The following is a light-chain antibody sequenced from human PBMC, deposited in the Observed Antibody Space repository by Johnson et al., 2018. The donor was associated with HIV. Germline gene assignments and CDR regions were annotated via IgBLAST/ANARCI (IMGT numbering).Light chain of an antibody. Sequence: QSVLTQPPSVSAAPGQKVTISCSGSSSNIGNNYVSWYQQLPGTAPKLLIYEKNKRPSGIPDRFSASMSGTSATLDITGIQTGDEGDYYCGECDSRLGAHYVVGTGTKFTVL. CDR2: EKN. V-gene: IGLV1-51*02. CDR1: SSNIGNNY. CDR3: GECDSRLGAHYV. J-gene: IGLJ1*01.